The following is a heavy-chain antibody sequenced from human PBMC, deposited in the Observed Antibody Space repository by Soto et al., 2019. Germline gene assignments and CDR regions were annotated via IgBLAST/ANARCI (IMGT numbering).Heavy chain of an antibody. Sequence: GASVQVSCKASGYTFTSYAMHWVRQAPGQRLEWMGWINAGNGNTKYSQKFQGRVTITRDTSASTAYMELSSLRSEDTAVYYCARAPLAVTTDFDYWGQGTLVTVS. CDR2: INAGNGNT. CDR1: GYTFTSYA. J-gene: IGHJ4*02. D-gene: IGHD4-17*01. CDR3: ARAPLAVTTDFDY. V-gene: IGHV1-3*01.